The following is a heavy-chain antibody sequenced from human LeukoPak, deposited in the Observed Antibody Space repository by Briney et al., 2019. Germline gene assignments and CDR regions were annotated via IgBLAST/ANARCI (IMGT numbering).Heavy chain of an antibody. CDR1: GFTFSNYW. J-gene: IGHJ4*02. CDR2: IKKDGSEK. Sequence: GGSLRLSCAASGFTFSNYWMSWVRQTPGKGLEWVANIKKDGSEKYYVDSVKGRFTISRDNAKNSLYLQMNSLRAEDTAVYYCARHDILKYSSGWYFDYWGQGTLVTVSS. D-gene: IGHD6-19*01. CDR3: ARHDILKYSSGWYFDY. V-gene: IGHV3-7*01.